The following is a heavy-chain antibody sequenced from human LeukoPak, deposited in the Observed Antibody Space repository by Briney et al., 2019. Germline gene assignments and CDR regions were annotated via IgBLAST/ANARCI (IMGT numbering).Heavy chain of an antibody. CDR3: ARGLRFLEWLPLDS. CDR1: GYTFTSYD. CDR2: MNPNSGNT. Sequence: GASVKVSCKASGYTFTSYDINWVRQATGQGLEWMGWMNPNSGNTGYAQKFQGRVTMTRNTSISTAHMELSSLRSEDTAVYYCARGLRFLEWLPLDSWGQGTRVTVSS. D-gene: IGHD3-3*01. J-gene: IGHJ4*02. V-gene: IGHV1-8*01.